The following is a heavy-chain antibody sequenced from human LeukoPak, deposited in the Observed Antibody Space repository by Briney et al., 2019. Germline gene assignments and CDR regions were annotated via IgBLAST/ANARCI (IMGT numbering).Heavy chain of an antibody. Sequence: PSETLSLTCTVSGGSISSYYWSWIRQRAGKGLEWIGRIYTSGSTNYNPSLKSRVTMSVDTSKNQFSLKLSSVTAADTAVYYCARWGQAEAGGEIETEIDYWGQGTLVTVSS. CDR1: GGSISSYY. V-gene: IGHV4-4*07. J-gene: IGHJ4*02. CDR2: IYTSGST. CDR3: ARWGQAEAGGEIETEIDY. D-gene: IGHD3-16*01.